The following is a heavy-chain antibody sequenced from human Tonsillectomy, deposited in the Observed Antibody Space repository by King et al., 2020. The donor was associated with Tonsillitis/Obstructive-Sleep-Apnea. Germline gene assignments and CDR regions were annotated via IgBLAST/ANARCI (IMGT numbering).Heavy chain of an antibody. V-gene: IGHV4-59*01. CDR2: IYHSGST. Sequence: LQLQESGPGLVKPSETLSLTCTVSDDSISSYYWSWIRQPPGKGLEWIGCIYHSGSTNYNPSLKSRVTMSVDTSKKQFPLKLSSVTAAATAVYYCARDICTSTSCEGIRWFDPWGQGTLVPVSS. D-gene: IGHD2-2*01. CDR1: DDSISSYY. J-gene: IGHJ5*02. CDR3: ARDICTSTSCEGIRWFDP.